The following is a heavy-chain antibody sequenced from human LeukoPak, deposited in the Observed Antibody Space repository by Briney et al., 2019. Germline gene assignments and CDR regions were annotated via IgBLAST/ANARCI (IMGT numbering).Heavy chain of an antibody. CDR3: ARRGGSEDRESYGSRPFDI. V-gene: IGHV4-34*01. CDR2: INHGGRS. J-gene: IGHJ3*02. CDR1: GGSINSYY. Sequence: SETLSLTCTVSGGSINSYYWSWIRQAPGKGLEWSVEINHGGRSNYNAFLKSRITISVDTSKKQFSLKLSSMTAADTAVYSCARRGGSEDRESYGSRPFDIWGQGTMVTVSS. D-gene: IGHD3-16*02.